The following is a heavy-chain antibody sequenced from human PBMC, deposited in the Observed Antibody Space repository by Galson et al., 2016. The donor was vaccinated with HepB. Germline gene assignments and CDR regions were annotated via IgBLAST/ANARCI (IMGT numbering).Heavy chain of an antibody. Sequence: SLRLSCAASGFTFSNFAMSWVRQSPTTGLEWVSSISHNGEMTYDADFVEGRFTIARDNANNTVYLQMNSLRAGDTAVYYCVKDPVASSGTGWFDSWGQGILVTVSS. CDR2: ISHNGEMT. CDR3: VKDPVASSGTGWFDS. D-gene: IGHD3/OR15-3a*01. V-gene: IGHV3-23*01. J-gene: IGHJ5*01. CDR1: GFTFSNFA.